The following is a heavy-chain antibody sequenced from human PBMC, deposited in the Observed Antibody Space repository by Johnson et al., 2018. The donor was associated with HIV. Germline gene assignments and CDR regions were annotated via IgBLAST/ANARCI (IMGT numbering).Heavy chain of an antibody. CDR2: ISWNSGSI. V-gene: IGHV3-9*01. CDR3: ARPGGLGAQDAFDI. Sequence: VQLVESGGGLVQPGRSLRLSCAASGFTFDDYAMHWVRQAPGKGLEWVSGISWNSGSIGYADSVKGRFTISRDNSKNTLYLQMNSLRAEDTAVYYCARPGGLGAQDAFDIWGQGTMVTVSS. J-gene: IGHJ3*02. D-gene: IGHD1-26*01. CDR1: GFTFDDYA.